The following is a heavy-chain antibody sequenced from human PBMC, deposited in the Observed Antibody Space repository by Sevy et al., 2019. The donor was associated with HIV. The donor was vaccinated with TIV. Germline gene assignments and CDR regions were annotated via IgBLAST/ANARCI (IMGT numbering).Heavy chain of an antibody. V-gene: IGHV4-39*01. CDR2: IYYSGRN. CDR3: AGRMGADCSGGRCYYFDS. D-gene: IGHD2-15*01. J-gene: IGHJ4*02. CDR1: GGSISSSSYY. Sequence: SETLSLTCTVSGGSISSSSYYWGWIRQPPGKGLEWIGSIYYSGRNYYNPSLKSRVTISVDTSKKQFSLRLSSVTAADTAVYYCAGRMGADCSGGRCYYFDSWGQGTLVTVSS.